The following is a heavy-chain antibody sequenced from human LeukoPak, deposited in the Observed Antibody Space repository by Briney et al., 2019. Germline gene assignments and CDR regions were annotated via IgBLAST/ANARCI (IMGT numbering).Heavy chain of an antibody. Sequence: SETLSLTCTVSGGSIRSYYWSGIRQPPGKGGEGVGYIYYRGSTNYNPPRERRVNISGDTSKNQFSLKQRSVTAADTAVYYCARGPGPIVYAQSYFDYWGQGTLVTVSS. D-gene: IGHD2-8*01. J-gene: IGHJ4*02. CDR1: GGSIRSYY. V-gene: IGHV4-59*08. CDR2: IYYRGST. CDR3: ARGPGPIVYAQSYFDY.